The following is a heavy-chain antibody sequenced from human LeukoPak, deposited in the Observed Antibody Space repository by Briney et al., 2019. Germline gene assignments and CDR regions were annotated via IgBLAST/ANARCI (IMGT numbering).Heavy chain of an antibody. CDR3: AKGVVPAAISGNYFDY. J-gene: IGHJ4*02. D-gene: IGHD2-2*01. CDR1: GFTSSSYA. CDR2: ISGSGGST. V-gene: IGHV3-23*01. Sequence: PGGSLRLSCAASGFTSSSYAMSWVRQAPGKGLEWVSAISGSGGSTYYADSVKGRFTISRDNSKNTLYLQMNSLRAEDTAVYYCAKGVVPAAISGNYFDYWGQGTLVTVSS.